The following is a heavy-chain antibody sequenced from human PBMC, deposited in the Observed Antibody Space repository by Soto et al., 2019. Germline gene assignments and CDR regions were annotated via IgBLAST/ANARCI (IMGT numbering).Heavy chain of an antibody. D-gene: IGHD6-13*01. CDR2: INHSGST. V-gene: IGHV4-34*01. CDR1: GLTFSGYY. CDR3: ARSGGIAAAGTIDP. Sequence: PSETLSLTCAVYGLTFSGYYWSWIRQPPGKGLEWIGEINHSGSTNYNPSLKSRVTISVDTSKNQFSLKLSSVTAADTAVYYCARSGGIAAAGTIDPWGPGTLVTVSS. J-gene: IGHJ5*02.